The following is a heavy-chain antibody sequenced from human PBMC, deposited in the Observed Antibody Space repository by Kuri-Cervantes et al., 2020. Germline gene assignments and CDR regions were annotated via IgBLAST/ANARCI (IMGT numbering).Heavy chain of an antibody. J-gene: IGHJ4*02. V-gene: IGHV4-59*12. Sequence: SETLSLTCTVSGGSISSYYWSWIRQPPGKGLEWIGYIYHSGSTYYNPSLKSRVTISVDRSKNQFSLKLSSVTAADTAVYYCARGYNWNDRGYYFDYWGQGTLVTVSS. CDR2: IYHSGST. CDR3: ARGYNWNDRGYYFDY. D-gene: IGHD1-20*01. CDR1: GGSISSYY.